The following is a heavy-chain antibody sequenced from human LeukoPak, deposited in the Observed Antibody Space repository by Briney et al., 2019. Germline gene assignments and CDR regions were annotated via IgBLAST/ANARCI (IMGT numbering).Heavy chain of an antibody. D-gene: IGHD3-3*01. CDR1: GGSISSGDYY. Sequence: PSETLSLTCTVSGGSISSGDYYWSWIRQPPGKGLEWIGYIYYSGTTYYNPSLKSRVTISVDTSKNQFSLKLSSVAAADTAVYYCARTKFLEWLQFNWFDPWGQGTLVTVSS. CDR2: IYYSGTT. J-gene: IGHJ5*02. V-gene: IGHV4-30-4*08. CDR3: ARTKFLEWLQFNWFDP.